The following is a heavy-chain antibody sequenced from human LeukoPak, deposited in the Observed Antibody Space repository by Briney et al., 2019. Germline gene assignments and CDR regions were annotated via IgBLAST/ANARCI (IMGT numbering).Heavy chain of an antibody. D-gene: IGHD2-15*01. CDR3: AKAPVTSCRGAFCYPFDY. J-gene: IGHJ4*02. CDR2: MSSSDDGR. V-gene: IGHV3-23*01. Sequence: PGGSLRLSCAASGFTFSSYWMHWVRQAPGKGLEWVSAMSSSDDGRYYAASVRGRFTISRDTSRSTLYLQMNSLRAEDAAVYYCAKAPVTSCRGAFCYPFDYWGQGTLVTVSS. CDR1: GFTFSSYW.